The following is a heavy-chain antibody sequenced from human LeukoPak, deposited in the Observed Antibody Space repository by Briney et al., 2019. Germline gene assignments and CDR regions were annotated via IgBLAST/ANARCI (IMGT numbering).Heavy chain of an antibody. D-gene: IGHD4-17*01. CDR3: ARDPATTVTTYAY. Sequence: GGSLRLSCAASGFTFSSYWMSWVRQAPGKGLEWVVNIKQDGSEKYYVDSVKGRFTISRDNAKNSLYLQMNSLRAEDTAVYYCARDPATTVTTYAYWGQGTLVTVSS. J-gene: IGHJ4*02. CDR1: GFTFSSYW. V-gene: IGHV3-7*01. CDR2: IKQDGSEK.